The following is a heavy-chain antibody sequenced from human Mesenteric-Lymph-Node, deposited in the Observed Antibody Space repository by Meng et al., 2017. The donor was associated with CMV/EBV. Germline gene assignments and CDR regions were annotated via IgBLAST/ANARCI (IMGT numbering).Heavy chain of an antibody. D-gene: IGHD1-26*01. J-gene: IGHJ4*02. CDR1: GFTFSSYS. V-gene: IGHV3-74*01. CDR2: IKGDGSST. Sequence: GGSLRLSCAASGFTFSSYSMNWVRQAPGKGLVWVSRIKGDGSSTSYADSVKGRFTISRDNAKNTLYLQMNDLRVEDTAVFYCVRDGVGAPPFDYWGQGTLVTVSS. CDR3: VRDGVGAPPFDY.